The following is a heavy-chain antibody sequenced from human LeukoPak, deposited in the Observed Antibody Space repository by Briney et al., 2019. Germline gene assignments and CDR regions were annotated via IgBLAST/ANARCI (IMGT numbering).Heavy chain of an antibody. D-gene: IGHD3-3*01. CDR1: GDSISSGGYY. Sequence: SQTLSLTCTVSGDSISSGGYYWSWIRQPPGKGLEWIGYIYHSGSTYYNPSLKSRVTISVDRAKNQFSLKLSSVTAADTAVYYCARARFLEWLPYPDAFDIWGQGTMVTVSS. CDR2: IYHSGST. J-gene: IGHJ3*02. CDR3: ARARFLEWLPYPDAFDI. V-gene: IGHV4-30-2*01.